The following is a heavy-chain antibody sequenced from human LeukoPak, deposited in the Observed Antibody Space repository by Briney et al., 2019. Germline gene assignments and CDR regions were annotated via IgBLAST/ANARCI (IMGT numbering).Heavy chain of an antibody. CDR1: GYTFTGYY. V-gene: IGHV1-2*06. J-gene: IGHJ3*02. Sequence: ASVKDSCKASGYTFTGYYMHWVRQAPGQGLEWMGRINPNSGGTNYAQKFQGRVTMTRDTSISTAYMELSRLRSDDTAVYYCARDLRYGYDSSKTFDIWGQGTMVTVSS. CDR3: ARDLRYGYDSSKTFDI. D-gene: IGHD3-22*01. CDR2: INPNSGGT.